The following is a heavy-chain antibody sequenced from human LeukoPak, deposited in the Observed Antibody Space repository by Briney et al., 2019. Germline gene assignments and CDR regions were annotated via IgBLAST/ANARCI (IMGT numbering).Heavy chain of an antibody. CDR1: TFTFNNHG. V-gene: IGHV3-30*03. Sequence: PGGSLRLSCVTSTFTFNNHGMHWVRQAPGKRLEWVAVIAADGGVKHYTYSVKGRFALNRDDSKNTVYLERNNVKVEDTAGYYCAREATWGQWYFDHWGQGAPVIVSS. J-gene: IGHJ4*02. D-gene: IGHD6-19*01. CDR3: AREATWGQWYFDH. CDR2: IAADGGVK.